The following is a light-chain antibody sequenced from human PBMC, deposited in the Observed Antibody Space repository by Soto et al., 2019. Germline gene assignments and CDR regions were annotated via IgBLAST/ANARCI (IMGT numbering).Light chain of an antibody. Sequence: EIVLTQSPGTLSLSPGERATLFCRASQSIATSQLAWYQQKPGQAPRLLIYGASGRATGTPDRFSGSGSGTDFTLTISRLEPEDFAVYYCQQYGSSETFGQGTKVDI. V-gene: IGKV3-20*01. J-gene: IGKJ1*01. CDR2: GAS. CDR1: QSIATSQ. CDR3: QQYGSSET.